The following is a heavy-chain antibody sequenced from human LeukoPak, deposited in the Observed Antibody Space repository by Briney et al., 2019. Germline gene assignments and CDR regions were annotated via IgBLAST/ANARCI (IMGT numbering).Heavy chain of an antibody. J-gene: IGHJ6*02. Sequence: GESLKLSCVASGFTFSDYYMSWIRQAPGKGLEWVAYISSSGSTIYYADSVKGRFTISRDNAKNSLYLQMNSLRAEDTAVYYCAREGSRNAYYYYGMDVWGQGTTVTVSS. CDR2: ISSSGSTI. D-gene: IGHD6-13*01. CDR1: GFTFSDYY. CDR3: AREGSRNAYYYYGMDV. V-gene: IGHV3-11*01.